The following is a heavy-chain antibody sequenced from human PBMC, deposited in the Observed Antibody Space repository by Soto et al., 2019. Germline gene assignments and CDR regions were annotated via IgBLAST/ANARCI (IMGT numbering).Heavy chain of an antibody. J-gene: IGHJ5*02. CDR2: IYWDDDK. CDR1: GFSLSTSGVG. V-gene: IGHV2-5*02. Sequence: QITLKESGPTLVKPTQTLTLTCTFSGFSLSTSGVGVGWIRQPPGKALEWLALIYWDDDKRYSPSLKSRLTIPKDTSKNQVVLTMTNMDPVDTATYYCAHSGTGTWGGWFDPWGQGTLVTVSS. D-gene: IGHD1-1*01. CDR3: AHSGTGTWGGWFDP.